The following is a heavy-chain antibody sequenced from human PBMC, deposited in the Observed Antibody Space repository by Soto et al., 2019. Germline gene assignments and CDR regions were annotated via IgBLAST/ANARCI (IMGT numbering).Heavy chain of an antibody. CDR2: ISGSGTIT. Sequence: VGSPRLSCAASGFTFSSYAMSWVRQAPGKGLERVSGISGSGTITYYADSVKGRFTISRDNSKNTLYMQMNSLRAEDTAVYYCAKVGPSGGIYYDNWGQGTQVTVSS. V-gene: IGHV3-23*01. CDR1: GFTFSSYA. CDR3: AKVGPSGGIYYDN. D-gene: IGHD1-26*01. J-gene: IGHJ4*02.